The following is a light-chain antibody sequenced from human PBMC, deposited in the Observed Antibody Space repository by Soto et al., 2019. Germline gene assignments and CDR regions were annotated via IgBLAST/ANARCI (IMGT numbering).Light chain of an antibody. CDR1: ALPKQY. J-gene: IGLJ3*02. Sequence: SYELTQPPSVSVSPGQTARITCSGDALPKQYAYWYQQKPGQAPVLVMFKDSDRPSGIPERFSGSSSGTTVTLTVSGVQAEDEADYFCQSADNSGTHVVFGGGTQLTVL. CDR3: QSADNSGTHVV. V-gene: IGLV3-25*03. CDR2: KDS.